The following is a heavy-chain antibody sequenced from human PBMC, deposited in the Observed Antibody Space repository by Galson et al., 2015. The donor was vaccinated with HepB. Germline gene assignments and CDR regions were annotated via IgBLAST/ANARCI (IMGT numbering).Heavy chain of an antibody. Sequence: QSGAEVKKPGASVKVSCKASGYTFTSYGISWVRQAPGQGLEWMGWINTNTGNPTYAQGFTGRFVFSLDTSVSTAYLQISSLKAEDTAVYYCARGGPETRRGYSYGYLVVVHWGQGTLVTVSS. D-gene: IGHD5-18*01. J-gene: IGHJ5*02. V-gene: IGHV7-4-1*02. CDR1: GYTFTSYG. CDR3: ARGGPETRRGYSYGYLVVVH. CDR2: INTNTGNP.